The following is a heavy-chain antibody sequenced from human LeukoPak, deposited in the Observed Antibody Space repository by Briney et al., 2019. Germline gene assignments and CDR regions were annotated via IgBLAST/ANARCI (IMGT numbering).Heavy chain of an antibody. V-gene: IGHV3-48*03. J-gene: IGHJ5*02. Sequence: PGGSLRLSCAGSGFTFSNYEMNWVRQAPGKGLEWVSFISSSGSTEYYADSVKGRFTISRDNAKNSLYLQMNSLRAEDTAVYYCARTRRSMVRGTRLNWFDPWGQGTLVTVSS. CDR3: ARTRRSMVRGTRLNWFDP. D-gene: IGHD3-10*01. CDR1: GFTFSNYE. CDR2: ISSSGSTE.